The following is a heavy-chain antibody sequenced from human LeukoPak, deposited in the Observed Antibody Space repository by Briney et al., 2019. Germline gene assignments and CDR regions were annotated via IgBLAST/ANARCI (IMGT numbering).Heavy chain of an antibody. J-gene: IGHJ4*02. CDR3: TRILWFGESYYFDY. CDR2: IRSKANSYAT. Sequence: GGSLRLSCAASGFTFSGSAMHWVRQASGKGLEWVGRIRSKANSYATAYAASVKGRLTISRDDSKNTAYLQMNSLKTEDTAVYYCTRILWFGESYYFDYWGQGTLVTVSS. CDR1: GFTFSGSA. D-gene: IGHD3-10*01. V-gene: IGHV3-73*01.